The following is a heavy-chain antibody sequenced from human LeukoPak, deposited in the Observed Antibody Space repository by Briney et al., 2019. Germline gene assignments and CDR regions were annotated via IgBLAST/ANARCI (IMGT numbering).Heavy chain of an antibody. CDR1: GFTVSSNY. CDR2: IYSGTNT. J-gene: IGHJ4*02. CDR3: AKSFGYSRSWFDN. Sequence: GGSLRLSCAVSGFTVSSNYMSWVRQAPGKGLEWVSVIYSGTNTYYADSVKGRFIISRDNPKNMLYLQMNSLRAEDTAVYYCAKSFGYSRSWFDNWGQGTLVTVSS. D-gene: IGHD6-13*01. V-gene: IGHV3-53*01.